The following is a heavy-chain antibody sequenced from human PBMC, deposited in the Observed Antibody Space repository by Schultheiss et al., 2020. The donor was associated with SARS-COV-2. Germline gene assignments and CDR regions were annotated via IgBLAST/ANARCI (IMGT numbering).Heavy chain of an antibody. CDR2: SNAGNSNT. J-gene: IGHJ5*02. Sequence: ASVKVSCKASGGTFSSYAMHWVRQAPGQRLEWMGWSNAGNSNTKYSQKFQGRVTMTRNTSISTAYMELSSLRSEDTAVYYCARSAGWFDPWGQGTLVTVS. V-gene: IGHV1-3*01. CDR3: ARSAGWFDP. CDR1: GGTFSSYA.